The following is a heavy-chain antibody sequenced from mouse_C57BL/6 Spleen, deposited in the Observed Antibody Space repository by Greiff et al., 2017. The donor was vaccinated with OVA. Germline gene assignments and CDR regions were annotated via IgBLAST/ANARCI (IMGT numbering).Heavy chain of an antibody. D-gene: IGHD1-1*02. J-gene: IGHJ2*01. CDR2: IYPGDGDT. CDR1: GYAFSSSW. CDR3: ARSGLWSLDY. V-gene: IGHV1-82*01. Sequence: VQLVESGPELVKPGASVKISCKASGYAFSSSWMNWVKQRPGKGLEWIGRIYPGDGDTNYNGKFKGKATLTADKSSSTAYMQLSSLTSEDSAVYFCARSGLWSLDYWGQGTTLTVSS.